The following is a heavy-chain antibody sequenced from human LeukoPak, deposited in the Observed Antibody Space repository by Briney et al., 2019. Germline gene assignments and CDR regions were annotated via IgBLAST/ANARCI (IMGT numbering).Heavy chain of an antibody. D-gene: IGHD1-26*01. Sequence: GGSLRLSCAASGFTVSSNYMSWVRQAPGKGLEWVSSISSSSSYIYYADSVKGRFTIPRDNAKNSLYLQMNSLRAEDTAVYYCAKNSGSYRLDAFDIWGQGTMVTVSS. J-gene: IGHJ3*02. CDR3: AKNSGSYRLDAFDI. CDR1: GFTVSSNY. CDR2: ISSSSSYI. V-gene: IGHV3-21*01.